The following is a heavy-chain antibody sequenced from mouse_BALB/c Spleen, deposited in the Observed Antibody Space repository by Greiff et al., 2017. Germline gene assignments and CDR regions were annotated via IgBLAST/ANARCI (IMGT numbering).Heavy chain of an antibody. CDR3: VGIYYARFAY. D-gene: IGHD2-1*01. J-gene: IGHJ3*01. V-gene: IGHV3-2*02. CDR2: ISYSGST. Sequence: EVQLQQSGPGLVKPSQSLSLTCTVTGYSITSDYAWNWIRQFPGNKLEWMGYISYSGSTSYNPSLKSRISITRDTSKNQFFLQLNSATTEDTATYYCVGIYYARFAYWGQGTLVTVSA. CDR1: GYSITSDYA.